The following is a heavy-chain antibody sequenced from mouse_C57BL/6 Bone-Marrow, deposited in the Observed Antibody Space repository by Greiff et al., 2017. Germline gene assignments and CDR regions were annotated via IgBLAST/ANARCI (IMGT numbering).Heavy chain of an antibody. CDR2: IDPSDSYT. Sequence: VQLQQPGAELVKPGASVKLSCKASGYTFTSYWMQWVKQRPGQGLEWIGEIDPSDSYTNYNQKFKGKATLTVDTSSSTAYTQLSSLTSEDSAVYYCARGGYYWYFDVWGTGTTVTVSS. D-gene: IGHD1-1*02. V-gene: IGHV1-50*01. CDR1: GYTFTSYW. J-gene: IGHJ1*03. CDR3: ARGGYYWYFDV.